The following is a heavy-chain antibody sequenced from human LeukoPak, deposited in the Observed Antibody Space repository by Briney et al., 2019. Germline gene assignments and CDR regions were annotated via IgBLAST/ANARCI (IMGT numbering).Heavy chain of an antibody. CDR2: IYSGGST. CDR3: ATGRGVDFWSGYYSLDY. V-gene: IGHV3-66*01. J-gene: IGHJ4*02. Sequence: LTGGSLRLPCAASGFTVSSNYMSWVRQAPGKGLEWVSVIYSGGSTYYADSVKGRFTISRDNSKNTLYLQMNSLRAEDTAVYYCATGRGVDFWSGYYSLDYWGQGTLVTVSS. D-gene: IGHD3-3*01. CDR1: GFTVSSNY.